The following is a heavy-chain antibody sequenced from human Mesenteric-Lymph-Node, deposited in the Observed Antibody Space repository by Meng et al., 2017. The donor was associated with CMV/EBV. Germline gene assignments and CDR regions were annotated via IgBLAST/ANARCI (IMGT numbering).Heavy chain of an antibody. J-gene: IGHJ3*02. CDR3: ARAPSVYDAFDI. CDR1: VFSCNDYY. CDR2: ISTGCRTI. D-gene: IGHD5/OR15-5a*01. Sequence: AADVFSCNDYYMSWSGQDPGKGLEWLSYISTGCRTIYYGDYVKGRFTIARDNAKNSLYLQMNSLRAEDAAVYYCARAPSVYDAFDIWGQGTVVTVSS. V-gene: IGHV3-11*04.